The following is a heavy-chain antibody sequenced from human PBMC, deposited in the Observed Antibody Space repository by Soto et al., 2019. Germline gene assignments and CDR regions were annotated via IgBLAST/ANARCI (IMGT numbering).Heavy chain of an antibody. CDR1: GFTFSSYG. D-gene: IGHD6-13*01. CDR2: IWYDGSSK. V-gene: IGHV3-33*01. Sequence: QVQLVESGGGVVQPGRSLRLSCAASGFTFSSYGMHWVRQAPGKGLEWVAVIWYDGSSKYYADSVKGRFTISRDNSKNTLYLQMNSLRAEDTAVYYCAREFSIAAAGTYYYYGMDVWGQGTTVTVSS. CDR3: AREFSIAAAGTYYYYGMDV. J-gene: IGHJ6*02.